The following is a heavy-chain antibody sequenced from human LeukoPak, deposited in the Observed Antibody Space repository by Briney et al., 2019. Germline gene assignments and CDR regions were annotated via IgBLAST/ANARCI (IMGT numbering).Heavy chain of an antibody. J-gene: IGHJ5*02. Sequence: SEALFLTCTVPGGSIRNYYWSWIRQPPGKGLEWVGYIYYSGYTNYNSSLKSRVTISVDTSKKQFSLKLSSVTAADTAVYYCARGDTMLRGVIDEIDPWGQGTLVTVSS. D-gene: IGHD3-10*01. CDR3: ARGDTMLRGVIDEIDP. CDR2: IYYSGYT. V-gene: IGHV4-59*01. CDR1: GGSIRNYY.